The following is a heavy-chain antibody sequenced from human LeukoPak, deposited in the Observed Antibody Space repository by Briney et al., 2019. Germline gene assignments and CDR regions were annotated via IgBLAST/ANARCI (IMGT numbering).Heavy chain of an antibody. Sequence: SETLSLTCTLSGGSISSYYWSWIRQPPGKGLEWIGYIYYSGSTNYNPSLKSRVTISVDTSKNQFSLKLSSVTAADTAVYYCAGRDYYFDYWGQGTLVTVSS. CDR1: GGSISSYY. CDR3: AGRDYYFDY. D-gene: IGHD2-21*02. CDR2: IYYSGST. V-gene: IGHV4-59*01. J-gene: IGHJ4*02.